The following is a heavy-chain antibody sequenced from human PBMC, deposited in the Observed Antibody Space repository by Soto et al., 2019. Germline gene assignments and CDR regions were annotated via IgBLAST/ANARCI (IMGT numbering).Heavy chain of an antibody. CDR3: AKTTDRSGYYSRFDY. Sequence: GGSLRLSCAASGFTFSSYGMHWVRQAPGKGLERVAVISYDGSNKYHADSVKGRFTISRDNSKNTLYLQMNSLRVEDTAVYYCAKTTDRSGYYSRFDYWGQGALVTVSS. D-gene: IGHD3-22*01. CDR2: ISYDGSNK. CDR1: GFTFSSYG. J-gene: IGHJ4*02. V-gene: IGHV3-30*18.